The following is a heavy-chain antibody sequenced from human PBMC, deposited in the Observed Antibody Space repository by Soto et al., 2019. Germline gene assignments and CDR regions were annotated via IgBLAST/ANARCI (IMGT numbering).Heavy chain of an antibody. D-gene: IGHD2-15*01. Sequence: QVQLQESGPGLVKASETLSLTCTVSVGSIVSYSWTWIRQPPGKGLEWIGYIYYSGTTNYNPSLKSRVTVSVDGSKNEFSLRLTSMTAADTGVYYCARGESLVVPHFAFDIWGQGTMVSVSS. V-gene: IGHV4-59*01. CDR1: VGSIVSYS. J-gene: IGHJ3*02. CDR2: IYYSGTT. CDR3: ARGESLVVPHFAFDI.